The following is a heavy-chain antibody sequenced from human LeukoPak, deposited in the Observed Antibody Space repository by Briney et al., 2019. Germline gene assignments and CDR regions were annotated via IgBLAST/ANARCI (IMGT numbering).Heavy chain of an antibody. Sequence: GGSLRLSCAASGFTFSSYAMSWVRQAPGKGLEWVSAISGSGAGTYYADSVKGRFTISRDNSKNTLYLQMNSLRAEDAAVYYCATSGGYYFDYWGQGTLVTVSS. V-gene: IGHV3-23*01. D-gene: IGHD3-16*01. CDR2: ISGSGAGT. CDR1: GFTFSSYA. J-gene: IGHJ4*02. CDR3: ATSGGYYFDY.